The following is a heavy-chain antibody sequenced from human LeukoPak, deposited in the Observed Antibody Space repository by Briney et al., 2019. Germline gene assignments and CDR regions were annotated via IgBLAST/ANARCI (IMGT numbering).Heavy chain of an antibody. J-gene: IGHJ6*03. CDR1: GFTFNNYN. CDR3: ARDPYSGHYGNDYYYYMDV. D-gene: IGHD5-12*01. V-gene: IGHV3-21*01. CDR2: ITSSSTYI. Sequence: GGSLRLSCAASGFTFNNYNMNWVRQAPGKGLEWVSSITSSSTYIYYADSVKGRFTISRDNAKSSLYPQMNNLRAEDTAVYYCARDPYSGHYGNDYYYYMDVWGKGTTVTISS.